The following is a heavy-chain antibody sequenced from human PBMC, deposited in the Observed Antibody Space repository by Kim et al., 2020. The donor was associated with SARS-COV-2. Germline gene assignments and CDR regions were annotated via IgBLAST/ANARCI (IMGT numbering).Heavy chain of an antibody. CDR3: ARGGANSGYDYRHFDY. D-gene: IGHD5-12*01. J-gene: IGHJ4*02. V-gene: IGHV4-34*01. Sequence: SLKSQVTISVDTSKNQFSLKLSSVTAADTAVYYCARGGANSGYDYRHFDYWGQGTLVTVSS.